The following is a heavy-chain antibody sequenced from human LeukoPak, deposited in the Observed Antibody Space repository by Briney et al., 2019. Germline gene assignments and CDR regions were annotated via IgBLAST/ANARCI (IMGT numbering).Heavy chain of an antibody. D-gene: IGHD2-8*01. CDR2: IYYSGST. Sequence: SETLSLTCTVSGGSISSYYWSWIRQPPGKGLEWIGYIYYSGSTNYNPSLKSRVIISVDTSKNQFSLKLSSVTAADTAVYYCARDHCNNGVYYQSDAFDIWGQGTMVTVSS. CDR1: GGSISSYY. J-gene: IGHJ3*02. CDR3: ARDHCNNGVYYQSDAFDI. V-gene: IGHV4-59*01.